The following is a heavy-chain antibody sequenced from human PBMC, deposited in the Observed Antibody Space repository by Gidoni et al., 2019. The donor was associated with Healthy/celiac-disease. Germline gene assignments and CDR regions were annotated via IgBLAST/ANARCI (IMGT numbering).Heavy chain of an antibody. V-gene: IGHV3-30*04. D-gene: IGHD5-12*01. CDR3: ARIRGSGVATILFDY. Sequence: QVQLVESGGGVVQPGRSLRLSCAASGFTFSSYAMHWVRQAPGKGLEWVAVISYDGSNKYYADSVKGRFTISRDNSKNTLYLQMNSLRAEDTAVYYCARIRGSGVATILFDYWGQGTLVTVSS. CDR1: GFTFSSYA. CDR2: ISYDGSNK. J-gene: IGHJ4*02.